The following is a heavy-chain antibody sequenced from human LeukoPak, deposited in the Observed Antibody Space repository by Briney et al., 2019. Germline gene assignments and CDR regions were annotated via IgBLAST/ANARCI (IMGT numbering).Heavy chain of an antibody. D-gene: IGHD3-9*01. CDR1: GYTFTGYY. CDR3: AREELRYFDWLFVSGPRVLHGWFDP. Sequence: ASVKVSCKASGYTFTGYYMHWVRQAPGQGLEWMGWINPNSGGTNYAQKFQGRVTMTRDTFISTAYMELSRLRSDDTAVYYCAREELRYFDWLFVSGPRVLHGWFDPWGQGTLVTVSS. CDR2: INPNSGGT. J-gene: IGHJ5*02. V-gene: IGHV1-2*02.